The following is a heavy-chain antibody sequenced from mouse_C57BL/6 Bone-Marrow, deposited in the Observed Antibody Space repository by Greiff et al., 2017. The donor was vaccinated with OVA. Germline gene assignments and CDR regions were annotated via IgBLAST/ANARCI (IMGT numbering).Heavy chain of an antibody. CDR2: IYPRSGNT. CDR3: AKGFYYYGSSDARDY. Sequence: QVQLQQSGAELARPGASVKLSCKASGYTFTSYGISWVKQRTGQGLEWIGEIYPRSGNTYYNEKFKGKATLTADKSSSTAYRELRSLTSEDSAVYFCAKGFYYYGSSDARDYWGQGTSVTVSS. D-gene: IGHD1-1*01. J-gene: IGHJ4*01. V-gene: IGHV1-81*01. CDR1: GYTFTSYG.